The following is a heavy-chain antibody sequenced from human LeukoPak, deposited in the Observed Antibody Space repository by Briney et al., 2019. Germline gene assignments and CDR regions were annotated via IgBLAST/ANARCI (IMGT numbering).Heavy chain of an antibody. CDR2: MNPKSGNT. J-gene: IGHJ5*02. V-gene: IGHV1-8*01. D-gene: IGHD3-10*01. CDR1: GYPFSNYD. Sequence: ASVNVSCKASGYPFSNYDINWVRQAPGQGLECMGWMNPKSGNTGYGQKFQGRVTMTRDTSITTAYMQLRNLRSDDTAVYYCTKASVAFGTKYFDPWGQGTLVIVSS. CDR3: TKASVAFGTKYFDP.